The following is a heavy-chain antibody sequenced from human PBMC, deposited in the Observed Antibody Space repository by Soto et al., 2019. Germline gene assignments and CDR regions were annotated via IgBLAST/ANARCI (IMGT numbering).Heavy chain of an antibody. J-gene: IGHJ6*02. V-gene: IGHV2-26*01. CDR2: IFSNDEK. D-gene: IGHD5-18*01. CDR3: ARIRGYSYGYGMDV. CDR1: GFSLSNARMG. Sequence: QVTLKESGPVLVKPTETLTLTCTVSGFSLSNARMGVRWIRQPPGKALEWLAHIFSNDEKSYSTSLKSRLTISKDTSKSQVVLTMTNMDPVDTATYYCARIRGYSYGYGMDVWGQGTTVTVSS.